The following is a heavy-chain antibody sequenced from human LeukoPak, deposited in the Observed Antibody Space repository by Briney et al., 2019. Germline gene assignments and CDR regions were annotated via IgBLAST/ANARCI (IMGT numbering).Heavy chain of an antibody. D-gene: IGHD3-3*01. J-gene: IGHJ5*02. CDR1: GFTFSSYS. Sequence: GGSLRLSCAASGFTFSSYSMNWVRQAPGKGLEWVSYISSSSSTIYYADSVKGRFTISRDNAKNSLYLQMNSLRAEDTAVYYCARGGAPYDFWSAGWFDPWGQGTLVTVSS. V-gene: IGHV3-48*01. CDR2: ISSSSSTI. CDR3: ARGGAPYDFWSAGWFDP.